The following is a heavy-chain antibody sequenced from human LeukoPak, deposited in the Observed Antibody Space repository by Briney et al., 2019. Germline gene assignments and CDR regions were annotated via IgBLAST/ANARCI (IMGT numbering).Heavy chain of an antibody. Sequence: PGGSLRLSCAASGFTFNKYWMHWVRQAPGKGLEWVASIKEDGDYVDSVEGRFTISRDNAKNSLYLQMNSLRAEDTAVYYCAGSIAAAEFDYWGQGTLVTVSS. CDR3: AGSIAAAEFDY. V-gene: IGHV3-7*01. CDR1: GFTFNKYW. D-gene: IGHD6-13*01. CDR2: IKEDG. J-gene: IGHJ4*02.